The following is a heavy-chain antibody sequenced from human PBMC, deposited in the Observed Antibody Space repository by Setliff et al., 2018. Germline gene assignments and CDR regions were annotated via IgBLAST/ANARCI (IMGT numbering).Heavy chain of an antibody. CDR2: IYHNGNS. Sequence: SETLSLTCSVSGYSISSGYYWGWIRQPPGKGLEWIGSIYHNGNSYYNPSLKSRVTISVDTSKNQLSLKLNSVTAADTAVYYCARTSGSGSSLLPNFSDPWGQGTLGTVS. CDR1: GYSISSGYY. D-gene: IGHD3-10*01. CDR3: ARTSGSGSSLLPNFSDP. J-gene: IGHJ5*02. V-gene: IGHV4-38-2*01.